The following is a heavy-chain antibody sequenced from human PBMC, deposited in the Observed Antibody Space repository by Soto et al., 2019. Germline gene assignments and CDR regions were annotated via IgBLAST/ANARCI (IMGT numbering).Heavy chain of an antibody. CDR2: ISGNGDGT. CDR3: AGGSGYYEHY. D-gene: IGHD5-12*01. J-gene: IGHJ4*02. CDR1: GFAFDDSA. Sequence: EVQVVESGGGFVQPGGSLRLSCVMSGFAFDDSAMHWVRQVPGRGLEWVSTISGNGDGTVYADSVKGRFTISRDNAKNSLYLQMTRLRPEDTALYYCAGGSGYYEHYWGQGMLVTVSS. V-gene: IGHV3-9*01.